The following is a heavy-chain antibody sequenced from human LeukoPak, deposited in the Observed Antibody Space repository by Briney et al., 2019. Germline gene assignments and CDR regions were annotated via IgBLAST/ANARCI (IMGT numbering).Heavy chain of an antibody. V-gene: IGHV3-21*04. D-gene: IGHD1-26*01. Sequence: GGSLRLSCAASGFTFSSYSMNWVRQAPGKGLEWVSSISYTGTYIYYADSVKGRFTISRDHAQNSLYLQMNSLRAEDTAIYYCVRDRGTYRPIDYWGQGTLVTVSS. CDR3: VRDRGTYRPIDY. CDR2: ISYTGTYI. CDR1: GFTFSSYS. J-gene: IGHJ4*02.